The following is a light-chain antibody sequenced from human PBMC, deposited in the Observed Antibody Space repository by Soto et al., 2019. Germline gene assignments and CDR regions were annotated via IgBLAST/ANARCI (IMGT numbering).Light chain of an antibody. CDR3: SSYAGSTHVV. CDR1: SSDVGGYNY. CDR2: EVS. Sequence: QSALTQPPSASGSRGQSVTISCTGTSSDVGGYNYVSWYQQHPGKAPKLMIYEVSKRPSGVPDRFSGSKSGNTASLTVSGLQAEDEADYYCSSYAGSTHVVFGGGTKLTVL. V-gene: IGLV2-8*01. J-gene: IGLJ2*01.